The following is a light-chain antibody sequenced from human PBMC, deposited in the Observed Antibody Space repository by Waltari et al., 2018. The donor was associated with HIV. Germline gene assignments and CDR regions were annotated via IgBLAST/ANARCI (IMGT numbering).Light chain of an antibody. V-gene: IGLV2-14*01. CDR1: GSDVGGYNY. CDR2: GVR. CDR3: SSYTDTTTLGVV. J-gene: IGLJ2*01. Sequence: QSALTQPASVSGSPGQSITISCTGTGSDVGGYNYVSWYQQRPGAAPKLLIYGVRNRPSGISSRFSGSKSGNTASLTISGLQAEDEADYYCSSYTDTTTLGVVFGGGTKLTVL.